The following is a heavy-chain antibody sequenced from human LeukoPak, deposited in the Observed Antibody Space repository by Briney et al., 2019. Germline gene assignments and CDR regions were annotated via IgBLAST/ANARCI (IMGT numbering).Heavy chain of an antibody. J-gene: IGHJ4*02. CDR1: GGSISSSGFY. D-gene: IGHD2-15*01. CDR2: IYYSGGT. V-gene: IGHV4-39*01. CDR3: ARAYFSSSSCYFDY. Sequence: KTSETLSLTCTVSGGSISSSGFYWGWIRQPPGKGLEWIGTIYYSGGTYYNPSLKSRVTISVDTSKNQFSLKLSTVTPADTAVYFCARAYFSSSSCYFDYWGQGTLVTVSS.